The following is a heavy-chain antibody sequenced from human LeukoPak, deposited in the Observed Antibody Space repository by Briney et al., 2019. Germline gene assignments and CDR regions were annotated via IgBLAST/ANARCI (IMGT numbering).Heavy chain of an antibody. CDR2: IYTSGST. J-gene: IGHJ3*02. Sequence: SETRSLTCTVSGGSISSYYWSWIRQPAGKGLEWIGRIYTSGSTNYNPSLKSRVTMSVDTSKNQFSLKLSSVTAADTAVYYCARGVAGSWLGAFDIWGQGTMVTVSS. D-gene: IGHD6-19*01. CDR3: ARGVAGSWLGAFDI. V-gene: IGHV4-4*07. CDR1: GGSISSYY.